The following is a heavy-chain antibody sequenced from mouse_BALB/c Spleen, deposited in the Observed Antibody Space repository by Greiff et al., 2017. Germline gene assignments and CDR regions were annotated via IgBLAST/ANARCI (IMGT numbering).Heavy chain of an antibody. J-gene: IGHJ4*01. Sequence: QVQLQQSGPGLVAPSQSLSITCTVSGFSLTSYGVHWVRQPPGKGLEWLGVIWAGGSTNYNSALMSRLSISKDNSKSQVFLKMNSLQTDDTAMYYCASSLLRLLYAMDYWGQGTSVTVSS. V-gene: IGHV2-9*02. CDR1: GFSLTSYG. CDR3: ASSLLRLLYAMDY. D-gene: IGHD1-2*01. CDR2: IWAGGST.